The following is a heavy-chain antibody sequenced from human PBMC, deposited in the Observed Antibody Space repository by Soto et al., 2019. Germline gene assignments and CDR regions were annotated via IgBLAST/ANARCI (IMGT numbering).Heavy chain of an antibody. V-gene: IGHV4-59*01. J-gene: IGHJ4*02. CDR1: GGSISSYY. CDR2: IYYSGST. D-gene: IGHD3-16*02. CDR3: ARGMITFGGVIVNLDY. Sequence: QVQLQESGPGLVKPSETLSLTCTVSGGSISSYYWSWIRQPPGKGLEWIGYIYYSGSTNYNPSLKDRVTISVDTSKNQFSLKLSSVTAADTAVYYCARGMITFGGVIVNLDYWGQGTLVTVSS.